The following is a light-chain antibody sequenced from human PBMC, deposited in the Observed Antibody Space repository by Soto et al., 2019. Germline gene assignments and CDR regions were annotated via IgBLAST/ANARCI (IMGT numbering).Light chain of an antibody. V-gene: IGKV3-20*01. Sequence: EIVLTQSPGTLSLSPGERATLSCRASQSVSSSYLAWYQQKPGQAPRLLIYGVSNRAPGVPDRFSGSGSGTDFTLTITRLEPDDFAVYYCQHHGTTITFGGGAKVESK. CDR3: QHHGTTIT. CDR1: QSVSSSY. CDR2: GVS. J-gene: IGKJ4*01.